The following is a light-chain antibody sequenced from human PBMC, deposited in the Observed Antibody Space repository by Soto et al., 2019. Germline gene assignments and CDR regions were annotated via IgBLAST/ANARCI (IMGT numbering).Light chain of an antibody. CDR2: GAS. J-gene: IGKJ5*01. CDR3: QQYNNWPPIT. CDR1: QSVSSK. Sequence: EIVLTQSPGTLSLSPGERATFSCRASQSVSSKLAWYQQKPGQAPRLLIYGASTRATGIPARFSGSGSGTEFTLSISSLQSEDSAVYYCQQYNNWPPITFGQGTRLEIK. V-gene: IGKV3D-15*01.